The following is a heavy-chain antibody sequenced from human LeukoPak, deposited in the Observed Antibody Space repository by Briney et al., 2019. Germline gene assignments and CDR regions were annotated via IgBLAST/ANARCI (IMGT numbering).Heavy chain of an antibody. J-gene: IGHJ3*02. D-gene: IGHD5-24*01. CDR1: GYTFTSYY. CDR2: INPSGGST. Sequence: ASVKVSCKGSGYTFTSYYMHWVRQAPGQGLEWMGIINPSGGSTSYAQKFQGRVTMTRDTSTSTVYMELSSLRSEDTAVYYCARGLSGEMATISAFDIWGQGTMVTVSS. CDR3: ARGLSGEMATISAFDI. V-gene: IGHV1-46*01.